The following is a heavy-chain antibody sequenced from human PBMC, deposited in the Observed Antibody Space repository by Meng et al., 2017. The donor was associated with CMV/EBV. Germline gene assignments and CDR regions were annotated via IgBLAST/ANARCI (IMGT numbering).Heavy chain of an antibody. D-gene: IGHD3-22*01. CDR3: ARDLGDYYDSSGYYYFPAGRGNFDY. V-gene: IGHV3-7*01. CDR2: IKQDGSEK. Sequence: GGSLRLSCAASGFTFSSYWMSWVRQAPGKGLEWVANIKQDGSEKYYVDSVKGRFTISRDNAKNSLYLQMNSLRAEDTAVYYCARDLGDYYDSSGYYYFPAGRGNFDYWGQGTLVTVSS. CDR1: GFTFSSYW. J-gene: IGHJ4*02.